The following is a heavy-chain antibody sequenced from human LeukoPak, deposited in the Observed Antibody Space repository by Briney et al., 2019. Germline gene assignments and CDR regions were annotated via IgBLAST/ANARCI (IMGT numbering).Heavy chain of an antibody. Sequence: PSETLSLTCTVSGGSISSYYWTWIRQPPGKGLEWIGYIYYSGSTNYDPSLKSRVTISLDTSKSQFSLKLSSVTAADTAVYYCARVSPDYYFDYWGQGTLVTVSS. CDR3: ARVSPDYYFDY. CDR1: GGSISSYY. V-gene: IGHV4-59*01. D-gene: IGHD2-21*02. J-gene: IGHJ4*02. CDR2: IYYSGST.